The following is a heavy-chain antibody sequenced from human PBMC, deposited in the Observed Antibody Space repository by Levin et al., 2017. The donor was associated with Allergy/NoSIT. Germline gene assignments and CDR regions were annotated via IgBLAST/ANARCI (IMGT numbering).Heavy chain of an antibody. CDR3: ARDKGRNSSSFYV. CDR2: IWYDGSNK. J-gene: IGHJ6*02. V-gene: IGHV3-33*01. Sequence: GGSLRLSCAASGFTFSSYGMHWVRQAPGKGLEWVAVIWYDGSNKYYADSVKGRFTISRDNSKNTLYLQMNSLRAEDTAVYYCARDKGRNSSSFYVWGQGTTVTVSS. D-gene: IGHD6-6*01. CDR1: GFTFSSYG.